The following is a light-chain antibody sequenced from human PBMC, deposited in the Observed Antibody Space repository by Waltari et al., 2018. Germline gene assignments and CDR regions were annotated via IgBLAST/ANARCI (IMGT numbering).Light chain of an antibody. CDR3: SAWDDSLNGQVV. V-gene: IGLV1-44*01. CDR1: WSNIGSNA. J-gene: IGLJ2*01. Sequence: QSLLTQPPSASGTPGQRVTISCSGSWSNIGSNAVSWDQQLPGTAPKLLIHSNNRRPSGVPDRFSCSKSGTSASLVISGLQSADEADYYCSAWDDSLNGQVVFGGGTKVTVL. CDR2: SNN.